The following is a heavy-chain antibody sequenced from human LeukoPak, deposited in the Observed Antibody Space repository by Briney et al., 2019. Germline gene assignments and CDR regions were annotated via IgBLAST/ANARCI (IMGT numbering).Heavy chain of an antibody. Sequence: ASVKVSCKASGYTFTGYYMHWVRQAPGQGLEWMGWINPNSGGANYAQKFQGRVTMTRDTSISTAYTEVSRLRSDDTAVYYCATHRSSWYFDYWGQGTLVTVSS. J-gene: IGHJ4*02. D-gene: IGHD6-13*01. CDR3: ATHRSSWYFDY. CDR1: GYTFTGYY. CDR2: INPNSGGA. V-gene: IGHV1-2*02.